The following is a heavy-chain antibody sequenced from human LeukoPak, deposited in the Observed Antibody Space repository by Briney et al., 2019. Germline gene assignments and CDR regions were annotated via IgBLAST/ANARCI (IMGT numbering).Heavy chain of an antibody. J-gene: IGHJ4*02. CDR2: IKSKTDGGTT. CDR1: GFTFSNAW. CDR3: AKDWSIMIVVVITL. D-gene: IGHD3-22*01. Sequence: GGSLRLSCAASGFTFSNAWMSWVRQAPGKGLEWVGRIKSKTDGGTTDYAAPVKGRFTISRDDSKNTLYLQMNSLRAEDTAVYSCAKDWSIMIVVVITLWGQGTLVTVSS. V-gene: IGHV3-15*01.